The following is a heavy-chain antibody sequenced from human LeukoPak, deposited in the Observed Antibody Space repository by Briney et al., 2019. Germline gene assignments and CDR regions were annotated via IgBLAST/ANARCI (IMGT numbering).Heavy chain of an antibody. CDR2: IYSGGST. D-gene: IGHD3-10*01. J-gene: IGHJ6*04. Sequence: GGSLRLSCAASGFTVSSNYMSWVRQAPGKGLEWVSVIYSGGSTYYADSVKGRFTISRDNSKNTLYLQMNSLRAEDTAVYYCARLSGYYGSGSQDVWGKGTTVTISS. CDR3: ARLSGYYGSGSQDV. V-gene: IGHV3-66*04. CDR1: GFTVSSNY.